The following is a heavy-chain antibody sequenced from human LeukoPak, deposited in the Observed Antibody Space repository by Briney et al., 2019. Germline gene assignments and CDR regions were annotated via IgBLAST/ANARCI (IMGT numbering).Heavy chain of an antibody. CDR1: GYSFTSYW. V-gene: IGHV5-51*01. Sequence: GESLKISCKGSGYSFTSYWIGWVRQMPGKGLEWMGIIYPGDSDTRYSPSFQGQVTISADKSISTAYLQWSSLKASDTAMYYCARPAGYSSSWYAEPYYFDYWGQGTLVTVSS. J-gene: IGHJ4*02. CDR3: ARPAGYSSSWYAEPYYFDY. CDR2: IYPGDSDT. D-gene: IGHD6-13*01.